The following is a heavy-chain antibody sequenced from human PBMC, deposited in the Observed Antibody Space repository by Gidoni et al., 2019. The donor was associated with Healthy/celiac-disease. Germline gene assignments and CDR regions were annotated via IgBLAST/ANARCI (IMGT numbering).Heavy chain of an antibody. CDR1: GFTFSSYG. CDR3: ARSYYYGSGSYSWAFDI. Sequence: QVQLVESGGGVVQPGRSLRLSCAASGFTFSSYGMHWVRQAPGKGLEWVAVIWYDGSNKYYADSVKGRFTISRDNSKNTLYLQMNSLRAEDTAVYYCARSYYYGSGSYSWAFDIWGQGTMVTVSS. J-gene: IGHJ3*02. CDR2: IWYDGSNK. V-gene: IGHV3-33*01. D-gene: IGHD3-10*01.